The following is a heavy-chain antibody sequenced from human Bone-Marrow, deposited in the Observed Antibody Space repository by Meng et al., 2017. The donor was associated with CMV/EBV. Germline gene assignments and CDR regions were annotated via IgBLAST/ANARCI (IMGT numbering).Heavy chain of an antibody. V-gene: IGHV3-30*02. J-gene: IGHJ4*02. CDR3: AKDMRISSIAARSALDY. Sequence: GESLKISCAASGFTFSDYYMSWIRQAPGKGLEWVAFIRYDGSNKYYADSVKGRFTISRDNSKNTLYLQMNSLRAEDTAVYYCAKDMRISSIAARSALDYWGQGTLVTVSS. CDR1: GFTFSDYY. CDR2: IRYDGSNK. D-gene: IGHD6-6*01.